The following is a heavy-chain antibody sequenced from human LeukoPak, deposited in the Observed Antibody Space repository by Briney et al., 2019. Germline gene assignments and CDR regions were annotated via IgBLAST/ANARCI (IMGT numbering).Heavy chain of an antibody. J-gene: IGHJ4*02. CDR3: ARDLRFVQWLGYFDY. V-gene: IGHV3-30-3*01. Sequence: GGSLRLSFAASGFTFSSYAMHWVRQAPGKGLEWVAVISYDGSNKYCADSVKGRFTISRDNSKNTLYLQMNSLRAEDTAVYYCARDLRFVQWLGYFDYWGQGTLVTVSS. CDR1: GFTFSSYA. CDR2: ISYDGSNK. D-gene: IGHD6-19*01.